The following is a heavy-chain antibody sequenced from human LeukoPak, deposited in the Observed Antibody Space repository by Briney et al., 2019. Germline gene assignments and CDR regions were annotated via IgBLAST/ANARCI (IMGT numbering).Heavy chain of an antibody. CDR3: ARRLKISDRWAYFDD. J-gene: IGHJ4*02. V-gene: IGHV4-59*08. D-gene: IGHD3-3*02. Sequence: SETLSLTCTVSGGSISSYYWSWIRQPPGKGLEWIGHIYYTGSTNYNPSLENRVTISVDTSKNQFSLKLTSVTAADTAVYYCARRLKISDRWAYFDDWGQGALVTVSS. CDR2: IYYTGST. CDR1: GGSISSYY.